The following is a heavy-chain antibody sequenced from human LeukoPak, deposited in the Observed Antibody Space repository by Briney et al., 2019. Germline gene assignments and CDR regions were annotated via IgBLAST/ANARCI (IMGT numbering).Heavy chain of an antibody. CDR2: IIPILGIT. CDR3: ARDPSGGYVPYFDY. V-gene: IGHV1-69*04. CDR1: GGTFSSYA. J-gene: IGHJ4*02. D-gene: IGHD3-16*01. Sequence: SVKVSCKASGGTFSSYAISWVRQAPGQGLEWMGRIIPILGITNYAQKSQGRVTITTDKSTSTAYMELRSLRSDDTAVYYCARDPSGGYVPYFDYWGQGTLVTVSS.